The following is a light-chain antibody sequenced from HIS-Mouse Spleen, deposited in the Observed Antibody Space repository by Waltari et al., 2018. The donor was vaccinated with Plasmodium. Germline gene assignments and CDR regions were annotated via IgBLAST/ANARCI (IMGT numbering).Light chain of an antibody. V-gene: IGKV1-5*03. Sequence: DIQMTQSPSTLSASVGDRVTITCRASQSISSWLVWYQQKPGKAPKLLIYKASSLESGVPSRFSGSGSGTEFTLTICSLQPDDFATYYCQQYNSYWTFGQGTKVEIK. CDR3: QQYNSYWT. CDR2: KAS. J-gene: IGKJ1*01. CDR1: QSISSW.